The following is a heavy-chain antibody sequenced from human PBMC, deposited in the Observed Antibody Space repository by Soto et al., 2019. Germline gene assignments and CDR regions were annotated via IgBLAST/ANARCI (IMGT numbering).Heavy chain of an antibody. J-gene: IGHJ4*02. D-gene: IGHD7-27*01. CDR2: INTHGGSP. CDR1: GYIFTNYY. Sequence: QAPLVQSGAEVKNPGASVKLSCKASGYIFTNYYIHWVRQAPGQGLEWMAIINTHGGSPNYAQEFQGRVTLARDTFTNTCYMELSSLRSEDTAMYYFARDLTSGAYWGQGTLVTVSS. CDR3: ARDLTSGAY. V-gene: IGHV1-46*01.